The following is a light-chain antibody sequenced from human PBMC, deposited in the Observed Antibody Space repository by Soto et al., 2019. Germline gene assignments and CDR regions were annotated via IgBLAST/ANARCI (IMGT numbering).Light chain of an antibody. CDR2: DAS. CDR1: QNINAW. J-gene: IGKJ4*01. CDR3: LQDNIYPLT. V-gene: IGKV1-5*01. Sequence: DIHMTQSPSSLSLSVGDRVTLTCRTSQNINAWLAWYQQRPGQAPKLLIYDASTVQSGVPSRFRGSGSGTDFTLTISSLQPEDFETYYCLQDNIYPLTFGGGTKVDIK.